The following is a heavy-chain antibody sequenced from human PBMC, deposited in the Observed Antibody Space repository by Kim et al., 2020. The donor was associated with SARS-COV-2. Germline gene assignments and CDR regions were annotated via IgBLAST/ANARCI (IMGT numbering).Heavy chain of an antibody. CDR2: ISGSGGST. Sequence: GGSLRLSCAASGFTFSSYAMSWVRQAPGKGLEWVSAISGSGGSTYYADSVKGRFTISRDNSKNTLYLKMNSLRAEDTAVYYCAKFSWLMGIAVAGTFDYWGQGTLVTVSS. J-gene: IGHJ4*02. CDR1: GFTFSSYA. CDR3: AKFSWLMGIAVAGTFDY. V-gene: IGHV3-23*01. D-gene: IGHD6-19*01.